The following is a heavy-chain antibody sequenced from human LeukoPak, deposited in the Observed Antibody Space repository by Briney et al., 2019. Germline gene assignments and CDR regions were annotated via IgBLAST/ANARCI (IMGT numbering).Heavy chain of an antibody. CDR2: IWYGGSNK. Sequence: GGSLRLSCAASGFTFSSYGMHWVRQAPGKGLEWVAVIWYGGSNKYYADSVKGRFTISRDNSKNTLYLQMNILRAEDTAVYYCAKTTSPMVRGGHDAFDIWGQGTMVTVSS. D-gene: IGHD3-10*01. CDR1: GFTFSSYG. J-gene: IGHJ3*02. CDR3: AKTTSPMVRGGHDAFDI. V-gene: IGHV3-30*02.